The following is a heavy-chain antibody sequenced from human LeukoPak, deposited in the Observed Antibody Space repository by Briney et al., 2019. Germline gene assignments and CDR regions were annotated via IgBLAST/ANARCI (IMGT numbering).Heavy chain of an antibody. V-gene: IGHV3-21*01. CDR2: IGAAGSHI. Sequence: PGGSLRLSCAASGFTFSAYSLNWARQAPGEGLEWVSSIGAAGSHIYYADSMKGRFTISRDNAKSSLFLQMNSLRAEDTGIYYCVRVGSGATRADTLDLWGQGTMVTVSS. D-gene: IGHD6-19*01. CDR3: VRVGSGATRADTLDL. CDR1: GFTFSAYS. J-gene: IGHJ3*01.